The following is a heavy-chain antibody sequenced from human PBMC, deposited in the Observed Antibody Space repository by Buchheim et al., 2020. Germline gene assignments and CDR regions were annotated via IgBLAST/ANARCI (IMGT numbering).Heavy chain of an antibody. CDR3: ARGGTSGSLDY. V-gene: IGHV3-74*01. J-gene: IGHJ4*02. CDR1: GFTFSSYW. CDR2: INTDGTDT. Sequence: EVQLVDSGGGLVQPGGSLRLSCAASGFTFSSYWMHWVRQAPGKGPVWVSRINTDGTDTSYADSVKGRFTISRDNARNTLYLQINSLEAEDTAVYFCARGGTSGSLDYWGQGTL. D-gene: IGHD3-10*01.